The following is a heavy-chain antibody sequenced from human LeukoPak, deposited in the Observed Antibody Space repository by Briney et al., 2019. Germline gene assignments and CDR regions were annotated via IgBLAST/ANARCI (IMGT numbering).Heavy chain of an antibody. V-gene: IGHV1-69*01. Sequence: SVKVSCKASGGTFSSYAISWVRQAPGQGLEWMGGIIPIFGTANYAQKFQGRVTITADESTSTAYMELSSLRSDDTAVYYCARGSKVRIWYFDYWGQGTLVTVSS. J-gene: IGHJ4*02. CDR3: ARGSKVRIWYFDY. D-gene: IGHD3-10*01. CDR1: GGTFSSYA. CDR2: IIPIFGTA.